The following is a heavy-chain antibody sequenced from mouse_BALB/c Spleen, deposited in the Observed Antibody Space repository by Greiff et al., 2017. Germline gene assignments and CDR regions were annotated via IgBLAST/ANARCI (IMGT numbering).Heavy chain of an antibody. CDR3: ARDRGGDRY. CDR1: GVSLTSYG. Sequence: QVQLQPSGPGLVAPSQSLSSTCTVPGVSLTSYGVHWVRQPPGKALEWLGVIWAGGSTNYNSALMSRLRISKDNSKSQVFLKMNSLQTDDTAMYYCARDRGGDRYWGQGTSATVTS. CDR2: IWAGGST. V-gene: IGHV2-9*02. J-gene: IGHJ4*01. D-gene: IGHD2-13*01.